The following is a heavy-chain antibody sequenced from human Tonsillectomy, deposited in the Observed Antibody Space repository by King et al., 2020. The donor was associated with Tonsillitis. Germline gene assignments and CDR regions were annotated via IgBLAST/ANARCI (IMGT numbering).Heavy chain of an antibody. D-gene: IGHD3-3*01. CDR1: GFTFSDYY. CDR3: ARDFEVGAWNAFDI. J-gene: IGHJ3*02. V-gene: IGHV3-11*05. Sequence: VQLVESGGGLVKPGGSLRLSCAASGFTFSDYYMSWIRQAPGKGLEWVSYISSSSSYTNYADSVKGRFTISRDNAKNSLYLQMNSLRAEDTAVYYFARDFEVGAWNAFDIWGQGTMVTVSS. CDR2: ISSSSSYT.